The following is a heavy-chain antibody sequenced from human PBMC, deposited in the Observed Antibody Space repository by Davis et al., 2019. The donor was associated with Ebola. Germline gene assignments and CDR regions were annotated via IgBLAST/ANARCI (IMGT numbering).Heavy chain of an antibody. CDR2: ISWNSGSI. CDR1: GFTFDDYA. V-gene: IGHV3-9*01. Sequence: GGSLGLSCAASGFTFDDYAMHWVRQAPGKGLEWVSGISWNSGSIGYADSVKGRFTISRDNAKNSLYLQMNSLHQGPIGLPPGTLLQEHLWG. J-gene: IGHJ6*01. CDR3: TLLQEHL.